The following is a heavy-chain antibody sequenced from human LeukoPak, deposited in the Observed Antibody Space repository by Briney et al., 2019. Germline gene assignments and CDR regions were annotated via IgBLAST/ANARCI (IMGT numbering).Heavy chain of an antibody. D-gene: IGHD4-17*01. CDR2: IYYSGST. Sequence: SETLSLTCTVSGGSISSGDYYWSWIRQPPGKGLEWIGYIYYSGSTYYNPSLKSRVTISVDTSKNQFSLKLSSVTAADTAVYYCARDSPATVTIDYWGQGTLVTVSS. CDR3: ARDSPATVTIDY. J-gene: IGHJ4*02. V-gene: IGHV4-30-4*01. CDR1: GGSISSGDYY.